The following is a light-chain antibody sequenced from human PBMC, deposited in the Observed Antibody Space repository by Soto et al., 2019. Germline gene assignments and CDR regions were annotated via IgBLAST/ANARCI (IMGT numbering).Light chain of an antibody. CDR2: GAS. J-gene: IGKJ5*01. CDR3: QQYGSSSIT. Sequence: EIVLTQSPGTLSLSPGERATLSCRASQSFGSSHLAWYQQKPGQAPRLLIYGASTRVTGTPDRFSGSGSGTDFTLTISRLESEDSAVYYCQQYGSSSITVGQGTRLEI. CDR1: QSFGSSH. V-gene: IGKV3-20*01.